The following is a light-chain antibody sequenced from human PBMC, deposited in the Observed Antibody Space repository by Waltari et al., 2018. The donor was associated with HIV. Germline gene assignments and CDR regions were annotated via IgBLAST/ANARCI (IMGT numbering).Light chain of an antibody. CDR1: SSDIGAYHA. J-gene: IGLJ2*01. Sequence: QSALTQPPSASGSPGQSVTISCSGTSSDIGAYHAVSWYQHHPGKAPKLMIYEVTKRPSGAPDRFSGSKSGNTASLTVSGLQAEDEGDYYCSSYGGSNNLIFGGGTKLTVL. CDR3: SSYGGSNNLI. CDR2: EVT. V-gene: IGLV2-8*01.